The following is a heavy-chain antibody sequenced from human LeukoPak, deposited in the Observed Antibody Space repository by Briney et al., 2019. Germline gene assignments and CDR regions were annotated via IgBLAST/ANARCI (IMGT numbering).Heavy chain of an antibody. CDR2: VYYTGST. D-gene: IGHD3-10*01. Sequence: SETLSLTCIVSAGSVSNGDYYWSWLRQPPGKALEWIGYVYYTGSTYYNPSLEGRVTISVDTSRNQFSVKLSSVTAADTAVYYCARSQNYYGSRDYWSPGTLVTVSS. CDR3: ARSQNYYGSRDY. CDR1: AGSVSNGDYY. V-gene: IGHV4-61*08. J-gene: IGHJ4*02.